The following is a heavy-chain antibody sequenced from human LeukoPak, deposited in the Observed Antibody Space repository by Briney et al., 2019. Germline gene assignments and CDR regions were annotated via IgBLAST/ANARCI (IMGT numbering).Heavy chain of an antibody. Sequence: PGGSLRLSCAASGFTFSSYGMHWVRQAPGKGLERVALIWYDGNNKYYADSVKGRFTISRDYSKNTLYLQMNSLRADDTAVYYCARDSNGPAFWGQGTLVTVSS. D-gene: IGHD6-19*01. CDR3: ARDSNGPAF. CDR1: GFTFSSYG. V-gene: IGHV3-33*08. CDR2: IWYDGNNK. J-gene: IGHJ4*02.